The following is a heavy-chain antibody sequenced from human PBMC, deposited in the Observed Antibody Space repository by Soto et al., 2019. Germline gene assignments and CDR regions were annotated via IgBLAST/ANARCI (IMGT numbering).Heavy chain of an antibody. V-gene: IGHV1-8*01. D-gene: IGHD3-16*01. J-gene: IGHJ5*02. Sequence: ASVKVSCKASGYSFTNNDVSWVRQATGQGLEWMGWMNPGSGDTGYAQKFQGRVTMTRDISIATAYIELSSLRSDDTAIYYCARMATFGSLNWFDPWGQGTLVTV. CDR3: ARMATFGSLNWFDP. CDR2: MNPGSGDT. CDR1: GYSFTNND.